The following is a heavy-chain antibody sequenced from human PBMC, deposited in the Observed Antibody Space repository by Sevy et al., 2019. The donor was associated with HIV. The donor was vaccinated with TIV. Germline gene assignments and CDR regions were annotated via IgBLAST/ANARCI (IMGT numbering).Heavy chain of an antibody. CDR1: GYTFTSYG. Sequence: ASVKVSCKASGYTFTSYGISWVRQAPGQELEWMGWISAYNGNTNYAQKLQGRVTMTTDTSTSTAYMELRSLRSDDTAVYYCARGVITFGGVIVNFDYWGQGTLVTVSS. D-gene: IGHD3-16*02. J-gene: IGHJ4*02. CDR3: ARGVITFGGVIVNFDY. V-gene: IGHV1-18*01. CDR2: ISAYNGNT.